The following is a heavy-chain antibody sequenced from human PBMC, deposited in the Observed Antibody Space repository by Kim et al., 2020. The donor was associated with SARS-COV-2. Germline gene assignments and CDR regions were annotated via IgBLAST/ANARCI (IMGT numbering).Heavy chain of an antibody. CDR3: ARDPSEYGYDAFDI. V-gene: IGHV4-59*01. J-gene: IGHJ3*02. Sequence: SETLSLTYTVSGGSISSYYWSWIRQPPGKGLEWIGYIYYSGSTNYNPSLKSRVTISVDTSKNQFSLKLSSVTAADTAVYYCARDPSEYGYDAFDIWGQGTMVTVSS. D-gene: IGHD5-12*01. CDR1: GGSISSYY. CDR2: IYYSGST.